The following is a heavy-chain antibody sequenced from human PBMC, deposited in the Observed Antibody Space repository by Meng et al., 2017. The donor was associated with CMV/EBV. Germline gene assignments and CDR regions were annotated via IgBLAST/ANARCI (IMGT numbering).Heavy chain of an antibody. CDR1: GGSISSYY. D-gene: IGHD6-13*01. J-gene: IGHJ6*02. V-gene: IGHV4-59*01. CDR2: IYYSGST. Sequence: SETLSLTCTVSGGSISSYYWSWIRQPPGKGLEWIGYIYYSGSTNYNPSLKSRVTISVDTSKNQFSLKLSSVTAADTAVYYCARAAGSSWYRAYYYGMDVWGQGTTVTVSS. CDR3: ARAAGSSWYRAYYYGMDV.